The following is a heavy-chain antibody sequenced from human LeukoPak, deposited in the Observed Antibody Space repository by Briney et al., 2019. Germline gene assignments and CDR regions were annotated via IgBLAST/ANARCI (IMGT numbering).Heavy chain of an antibody. CDR2: IIPIFGTA. CDR1: GGTFSSYA. CDR3: ARDTDDSPGDYYYGMDV. D-gene: IGHD3-22*01. V-gene: IGHV1-69*13. J-gene: IGHJ6*02. Sequence: SVKVPCKASGGTFSSYAISWVRQAPGQGLEWMGGIIPIFGTANYAQKFQGRVTITADESTSTAYMELSSLRSEDTAVYYCARDTDDSPGDYYYGMDVWGQGTTVTVSS.